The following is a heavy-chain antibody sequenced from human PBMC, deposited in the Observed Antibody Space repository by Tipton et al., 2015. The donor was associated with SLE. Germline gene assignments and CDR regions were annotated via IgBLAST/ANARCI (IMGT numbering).Heavy chain of an antibody. Sequence: LRLSCAVSGGSISSGGYSWSWIRQPPGKGLEWIGYIYHSGSTYYNPSLKSRVTISVDTSKNQFSLKLSSVTAADTAVYFCARDPDGSGGYGGWGQGTLVTVSS. CDR2: IYHSGST. CDR1: GGSISSGGYS. J-gene: IGHJ4*02. CDR3: ARDPDGSGGYGG. D-gene: IGHD3-10*01. V-gene: IGHV4-30-2*01.